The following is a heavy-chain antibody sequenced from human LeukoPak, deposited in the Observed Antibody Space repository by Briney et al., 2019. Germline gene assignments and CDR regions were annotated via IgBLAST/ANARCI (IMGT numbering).Heavy chain of an antibody. D-gene: IGHD6-13*01. CDR3: ARDRAAADLDY. V-gene: IGHV3-33*01. J-gene: IGHJ4*02. CDR2: IWYDGSNK. Sequence: PGRSLRLSCAASGFTFSRYGMHWDRQAPGKGLEWVAVIWYDGSNKFYADSVKGRFTISRDNSKNTLYLQMNSLRAEDTAVYYCARDRAAADLDYWGQGTLVTVSS. CDR1: GFTFSRYG.